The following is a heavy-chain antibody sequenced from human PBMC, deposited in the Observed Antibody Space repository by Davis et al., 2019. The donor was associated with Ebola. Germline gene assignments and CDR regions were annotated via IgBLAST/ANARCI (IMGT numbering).Heavy chain of an antibody. Sequence: GESLKISCKGSGYIFPKYWIGWVRQMPGKGLEWMGIIYPGDSYTTYSPSFQGQVTISADKSISTAYLQWSSLKASDTAMYYCARPTFARDLDAFDIWGQGTMVTVSS. V-gene: IGHV5-51*01. CDR3: ARPTFARDLDAFDI. J-gene: IGHJ3*02. CDR2: IYPGDSYT. CDR1: GYIFPKYW.